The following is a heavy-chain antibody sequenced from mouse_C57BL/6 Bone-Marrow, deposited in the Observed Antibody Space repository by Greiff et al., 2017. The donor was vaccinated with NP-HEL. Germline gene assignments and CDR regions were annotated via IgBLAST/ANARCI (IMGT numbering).Heavy chain of an antibody. CDR1: GYTFTSYW. CDR2: IDPNSGGT. CDR3: ARSYPSYSNFLAWFAY. D-gene: IGHD2-5*01. Sequence: QVQLQQPGAELVKPGASVKLSCKASGYTFTSYWMHWVKQRPGRGLEWIGRIDPNSGGTTYNEKFKSKATLTVDKPSSTAYMQLSSLTSEDSAFYYWARSYPSYSNFLAWFAYWGQGTLVTVSA. J-gene: IGHJ3*01. V-gene: IGHV1-72*01.